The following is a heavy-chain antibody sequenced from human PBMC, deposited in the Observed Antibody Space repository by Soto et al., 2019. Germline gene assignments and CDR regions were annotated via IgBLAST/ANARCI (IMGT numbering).Heavy chain of an antibody. J-gene: IGHJ5*02. Sequence: SATLSLTCTVSGCSISSSSYYWGWIRRPPRKGLEWIGSIYYSGSTYSNPSLKSRVTISVDTSKNQFSLKLSSVTAADTAVYYWATLAAGTENWFGRWGQGTLVTVSS. CDR3: ATLAAGTENWFGR. D-gene: IGHD6-13*01. CDR1: GCSISSSSYY. V-gene: IGHV4-39*01. CDR2: IYYSGST.